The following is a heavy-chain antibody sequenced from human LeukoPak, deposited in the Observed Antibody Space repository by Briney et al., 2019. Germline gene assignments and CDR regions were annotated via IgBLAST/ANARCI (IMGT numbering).Heavy chain of an antibody. CDR3: ATISSGWYYSDY. Sequence: PGGSLRLSCAASGFTVSSNYMSWVRQAPGKGLEWVSVIYSGGTTYYADSVKGRFTISRDNSKNTLYIEMNSLRVEDTAVYYCATISSGWYYSDYWGQGTLVTVSS. CDR1: GFTVSSNY. V-gene: IGHV3-66*01. J-gene: IGHJ4*02. CDR2: IYSGGTT. D-gene: IGHD6-19*01.